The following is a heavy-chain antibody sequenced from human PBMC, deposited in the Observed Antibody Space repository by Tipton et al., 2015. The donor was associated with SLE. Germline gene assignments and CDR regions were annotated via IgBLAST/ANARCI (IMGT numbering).Heavy chain of an antibody. J-gene: IGHJ4*02. CDR2: IYTSAST. D-gene: IGHD1-26*01. CDR3: ARGGGSYYDY. V-gene: IGHV4-4*07. CDR1: GGSISGYY. Sequence: TLSLTCTVSGGSISGYYWSWARQPAGKGLEWIGRIYTSASTIYNPSLKSRVTLSSDTPKNQCSLRVRSVTAADTAVYYCARGGGSYYDYWGQGTLVTVSS.